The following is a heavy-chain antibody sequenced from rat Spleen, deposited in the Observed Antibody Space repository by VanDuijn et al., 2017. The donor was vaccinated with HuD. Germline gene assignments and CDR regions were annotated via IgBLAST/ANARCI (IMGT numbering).Heavy chain of an antibody. V-gene: IGHV5-31*01. Sequence: EVQLVESGGGLVQPGRSLKLSCVASGFTFNNYWMTWIRQAPGKGLEWVASITNTGGSTYYRDSVKGRFTISRDNAKNTQYLQMDSLRSEDTATYYCARHEYDGFAYWGQGVMVTVSS. J-gene: IGHJ2*01. CDR3: ARHEYDGFAY. CDR2: ITNTGGST. CDR1: GFTFNNYW. D-gene: IGHD1-7*01.